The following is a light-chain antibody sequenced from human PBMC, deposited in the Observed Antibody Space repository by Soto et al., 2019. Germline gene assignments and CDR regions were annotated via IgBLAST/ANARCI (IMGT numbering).Light chain of an antibody. V-gene: IGKV3-15*01. CDR3: QQYNNWPPYT. Sequence: EIVMTQSPATLSVSPGERATPSCRASQSVSSNLAWYQQKPGQAPRLLSYGASTRATGIPARFRGSGSGTEFTLTISSLQSEDFAVYYCQQYNNWPPYTFGQGTKLEIK. CDR2: GAS. CDR1: QSVSSN. J-gene: IGKJ2*01.